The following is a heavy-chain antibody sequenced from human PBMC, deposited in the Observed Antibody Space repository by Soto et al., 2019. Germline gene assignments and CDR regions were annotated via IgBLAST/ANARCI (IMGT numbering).Heavy chain of an antibody. J-gene: IGHJ6*02. Sequence: QVQLVQSGAEVKKPGSSVKVSCTASGGSLSNFGISWVRQAPGQGLEWMGAIIPVFGTPNYAQKFQDRVTIHADDSTTTVYMEVRSLTSDDTAVYYCARGDATKIVVTTYYAMDVWGQGTTVTVSS. CDR1: GGSLSNFG. CDR2: IIPVFGTP. D-gene: IGHD3-22*01. CDR3: ARGDATKIVVTTYYAMDV. V-gene: IGHV1-69*12.